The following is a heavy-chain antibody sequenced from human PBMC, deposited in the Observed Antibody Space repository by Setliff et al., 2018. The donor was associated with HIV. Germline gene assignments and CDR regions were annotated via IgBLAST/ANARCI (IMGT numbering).Heavy chain of an antibody. J-gene: IGHJ3*02. Sequence: SETLSLTCTVSGGSISSSYWTWTRQPPGKGLEWIGNIHYSGSTNYNPSLKSRVTISVDTSRSQFSLKLSSVTAADTAVYYCARHSPNVGVRGDAFDIWGQGTVVTVSS. D-gene: IGHD2-8*01. CDR2: IHYSGST. CDR1: GGSISSSY. V-gene: IGHV4-59*01. CDR3: ARHSPNVGVRGDAFDI.